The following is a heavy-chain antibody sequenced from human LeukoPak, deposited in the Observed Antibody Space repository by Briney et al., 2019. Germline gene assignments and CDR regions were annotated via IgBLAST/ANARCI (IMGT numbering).Heavy chain of an antibody. CDR2: IYYSGST. V-gene: IGHV4-39*07. CDR3: ASRAAAGTPIRSLLFDF. D-gene: IGHD6-13*01. Sequence: ASETLSLTCTVSGGSISSSNYYWGWIRQPPGKGLEWIGSIYYSGSTYYNPSLKSRVTISVDTSKNQFSLKLNSLTAADTAVYYCASRAAAGTPIRSLLFDFWGQGTLVTVSS. CDR1: GGSISSSNYY. J-gene: IGHJ4*02.